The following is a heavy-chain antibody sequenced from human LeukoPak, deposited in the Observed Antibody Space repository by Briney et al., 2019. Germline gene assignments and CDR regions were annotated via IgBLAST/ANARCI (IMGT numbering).Heavy chain of an antibody. CDR3: AKGRREVVVIDAFDI. D-gene: IGHD3-22*01. Sequence: GGSLRLSCAASGFTFSSYAMSWVRQAPGKGLERVSGISGSGGSTYYADSVKGRFTISRDNSKNTLYLQMNSLRAEDTAVYYCAKGRREVVVIDAFDIWGQGTMVTVSS. CDR2: ISGSGGST. CDR1: GFTFSSYA. V-gene: IGHV3-23*01. J-gene: IGHJ3*02.